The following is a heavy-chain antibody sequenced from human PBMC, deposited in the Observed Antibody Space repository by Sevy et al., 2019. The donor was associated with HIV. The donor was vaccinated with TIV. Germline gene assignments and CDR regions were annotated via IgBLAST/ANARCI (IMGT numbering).Heavy chain of an antibody. CDR1: GYTFTSYG. D-gene: IGHD6-19*01. Sequence: ASVNVSCKASGYTFTSYGISWVRQAPGQGLEWMGWISTYNSVRNSSQKFHDRVTMTIDTSTSTAYMELRGLRSDDTAVYYCARSTQVAGRNNWFDPWGQGTLVTVSS. J-gene: IGHJ5*02. V-gene: IGHV1-18*01. CDR3: ARSTQVAGRNNWFDP. CDR2: ISTYNSVR.